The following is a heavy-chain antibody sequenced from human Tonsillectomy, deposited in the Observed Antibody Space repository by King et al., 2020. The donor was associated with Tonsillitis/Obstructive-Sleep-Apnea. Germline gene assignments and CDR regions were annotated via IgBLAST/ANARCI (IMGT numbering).Heavy chain of an antibody. CDR1: GFTFDDYA. D-gene: IGHD4-23*01. V-gene: IGHV3-43*02. CDR2: ISGDGGST. Sequence: VQLVESGGGVVQPGGSLRLSCAASGFTFDDYAMHWVRQAPGKWLEWVSLISGDGGSTYYADSVKGRFTISRDSSKNSLYLQINSLRTEDTALYYCAKAPYGGDAFDMWGQGTMVTVSS. CDR3: AKAPYGGDAFDM. J-gene: IGHJ3*02.